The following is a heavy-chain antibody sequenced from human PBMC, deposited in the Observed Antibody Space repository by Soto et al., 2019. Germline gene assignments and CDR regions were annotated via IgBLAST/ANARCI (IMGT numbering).Heavy chain of an antibody. CDR3: ASSSEGNYDILTGPYYLDY. CDR1: GGSISSGDYY. V-gene: IGHV4-30-4*01. J-gene: IGHJ4*02. CDR2: IYYSGST. Sequence: PSETLSLTCTVSGGSISSGDYYWSWIRQPPGKGLEWIGYIYYSGSTYYDPSLKSRVTISVDTSKNQFSLKLSSVTAADTAVYYCASSSEGNYDILTGPYYLDYWGQGTLVTVSS. D-gene: IGHD3-9*01.